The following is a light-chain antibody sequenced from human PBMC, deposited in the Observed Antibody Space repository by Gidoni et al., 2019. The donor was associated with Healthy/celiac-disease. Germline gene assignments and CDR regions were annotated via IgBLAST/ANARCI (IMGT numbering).Light chain of an antibody. CDR3: CSYAGSYTFDVV. CDR1: SSDVGGYNY. CDR2: DVS. V-gene: IGLV2-11*01. J-gene: IGLJ2*01. Sequence: QSALTQPRSVSGSPGQSVTISCTGTSSDVGGYNYVPWYQQHPGKAPKLMIYDVSKRPSGVPDRFSGSKSGNTASRTISGLQAEDEADYYCCSYAGSYTFDVVFGGGTKLTVL.